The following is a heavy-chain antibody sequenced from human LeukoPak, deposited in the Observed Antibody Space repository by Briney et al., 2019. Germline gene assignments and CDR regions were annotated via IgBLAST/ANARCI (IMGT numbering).Heavy chain of an antibody. J-gene: IGHJ4*02. CDR2: IYSGGST. CDR3: AKRYCTSSSCSFFDY. Sequence: GGSLRLSCTASGFSFSGYYMSWVRQAPGKGLEWVSVIYSGGSTYYADSVKGRFTISRDNSKNTLHLQMNSLRAEDTAIYYCAKRYCTSSSCSFFDYWGQGTLVTVSS. D-gene: IGHD2-2*01. CDR1: GFSFSGYY. V-gene: IGHV3-53*01.